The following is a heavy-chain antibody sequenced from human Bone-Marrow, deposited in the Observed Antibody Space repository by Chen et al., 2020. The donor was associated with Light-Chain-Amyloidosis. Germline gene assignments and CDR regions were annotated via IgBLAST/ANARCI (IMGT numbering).Heavy chain of an antibody. CDR1: GYTFTSYD. J-gene: IGHJ6*03. Sequence: QVQLVQSGAEVKKPGASVQVSCKASGYTFTSYDINWVRQATGQGLEWMGWMNPNSGNTGYAQKFQGRVTMTRNTSISTAYMELSSLRSEDTAVYYCARTLGGLYYYYYYMDVWGKGTTVTVSS. CDR2: MNPNSGNT. CDR3: ARTLGGLYYYYYYMDV. V-gene: IGHV1-8*01. D-gene: IGHD2-15*01.